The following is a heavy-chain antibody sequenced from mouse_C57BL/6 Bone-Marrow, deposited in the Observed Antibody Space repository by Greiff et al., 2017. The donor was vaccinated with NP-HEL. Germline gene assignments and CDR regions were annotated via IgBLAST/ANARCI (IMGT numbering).Heavy chain of an antibody. CDR2: INYDGSST. V-gene: IGHV5-16*01. CDR3: ARERDLPWYFDV. Sequence: EVKVVESEGGLVQPGSSMKLSCTASGFTFSDYYMAWVRQVPEKGLEWVANINYDGSSTYYLDSLKSRFIISRDNAKNILYLQMSSLKSEDTATYYGARERDLPWYFDVWGTGTTVTVSS. CDR1: GFTFSDYY. J-gene: IGHJ1*03. D-gene: IGHD2-1*01.